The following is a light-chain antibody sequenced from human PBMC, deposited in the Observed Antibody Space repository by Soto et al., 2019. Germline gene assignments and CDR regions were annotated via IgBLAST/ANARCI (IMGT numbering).Light chain of an antibody. CDR3: CSYARRTYWV. V-gene: IGLV2-23*01. J-gene: IGLJ3*02. Sequence: QSALTQPASVSGSPGQSITISCTGTSRAVGSYILVSWYQQHPGKTPKLIIYAGTKRPSGIYSRFSGSKSANTASLTISGLQAEDEADYYCCSYARRTYWVFGGGTQLTVL. CDR2: AGT. CDR1: SRAVGSYIL.